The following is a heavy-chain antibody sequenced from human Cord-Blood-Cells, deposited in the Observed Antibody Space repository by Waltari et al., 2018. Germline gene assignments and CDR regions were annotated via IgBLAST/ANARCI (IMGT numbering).Heavy chain of an antibody. J-gene: IGHJ3*02. Sequence: QLQLQESGPGLVKPSETLSLTCTVSGGSISSSSYYWGWIRQPPGKGLEWIGSIYYSGSTYYNPSLKSRVTISVDTSKTQFSLKLSSVTAADTAVYYCASIDITSDAFDIWGQGTMVTVSS. D-gene: IGHD3-9*01. CDR2: IYYSGST. CDR3: ASIDITSDAFDI. CDR1: GGSISSSSYY. V-gene: IGHV4-39*01.